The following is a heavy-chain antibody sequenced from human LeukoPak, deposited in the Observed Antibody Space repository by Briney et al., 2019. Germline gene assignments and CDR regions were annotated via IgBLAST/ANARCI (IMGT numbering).Heavy chain of an antibody. CDR3: ARGDYYDSGGYYPDGYYFDY. J-gene: IGHJ4*02. V-gene: IGHV4-61*01. Sequence: SETLSLTCTVSGGSVSSGSYYWSWIRQPPGKGQEWIGYIYYSGSTNYNPSLKSRVTISVDTSKNQFSLKLSSVTAADTAVYYCARGDYYDSGGYYPDGYYFDYWGQGTLVTVSS. D-gene: IGHD3-22*01. CDR1: GGSVSSGSYY. CDR2: IYYSGST.